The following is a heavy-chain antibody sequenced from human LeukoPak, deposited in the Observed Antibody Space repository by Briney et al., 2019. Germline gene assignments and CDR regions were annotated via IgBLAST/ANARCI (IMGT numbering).Heavy chain of an antibody. CDR2: ISYDGSNK. CDR1: GFTFSSYA. CDR3: AREALEHHIAAAGTSLDY. D-gene: IGHD6-13*01. J-gene: IGHJ4*02. V-gene: IGHV3-30-3*01. Sequence: GGSLRLSCAASGFTFSSYAMHWVRQAPGKGLEWVAVISYDGSNKYYADSVKGRFTISRDNSKNTLYLQMNSLRAEDTAVYYCAREALEHHIAAAGTSLDYWGQGTLVTVSS.